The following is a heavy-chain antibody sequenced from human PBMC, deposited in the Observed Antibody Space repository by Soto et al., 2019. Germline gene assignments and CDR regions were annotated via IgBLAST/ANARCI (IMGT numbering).Heavy chain of an antibody. V-gene: IGHV3-30*18. D-gene: IGHD6-19*01. Sequence: PGGSLRLSCAASGFTFSSYGMHWVRQAPGKGLEWVAVISCDGSNKYYADSVKGRFTISRDNSKNALYLQMNSLRAEDTAVYYCAKETRRVEQWLGDYYYGMDVWGQGPTVTVSS. CDR3: AKETRRVEQWLGDYYYGMDV. J-gene: IGHJ6*02. CDR1: GFTFSSYG. CDR2: ISCDGSNK.